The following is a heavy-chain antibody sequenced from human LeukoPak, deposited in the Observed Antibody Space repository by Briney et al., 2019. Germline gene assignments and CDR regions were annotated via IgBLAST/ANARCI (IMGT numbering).Heavy chain of an antibody. Sequence: PGESLRLSCAASGFTFSTYNMNWVRQAPGKGLEWIGSIYYSGSTYYNPSLKSRVTISVDTSKNQFSLKLSSVTAADTAVYYCARLAVAGSILPDYWGQGTLVTVSS. CDR1: GFTFSTYN. V-gene: IGHV4-38-2*01. J-gene: IGHJ4*02. CDR2: IYYSGST. D-gene: IGHD6-19*01. CDR3: ARLAVAGSILPDY.